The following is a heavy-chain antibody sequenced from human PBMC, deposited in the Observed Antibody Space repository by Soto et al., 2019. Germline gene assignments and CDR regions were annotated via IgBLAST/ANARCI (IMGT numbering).Heavy chain of an antibody. CDR2: ISSDGSNK. J-gene: IGHJ4*02. V-gene: IGHV3-30-3*01. D-gene: IGHD5-18*01. CDR1: GFTFSSYT. Sequence: QVQLVESGGGVVQPGRSLRLSCAASGFTFSSYTMHWVRQAPGKGLEWVAIISSDGSNKYYADSVKGRLTISRDNSKNTLYVQMNSLRAEDTAMYYCAREGGYRFGFAFDYWGQGTLVTVSS. CDR3: AREGGYRFGFAFDY.